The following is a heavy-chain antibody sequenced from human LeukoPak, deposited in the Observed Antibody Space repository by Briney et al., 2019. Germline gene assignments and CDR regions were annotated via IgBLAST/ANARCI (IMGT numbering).Heavy chain of an antibody. V-gene: IGHV1-69*01. D-gene: IGHD1-26*01. J-gene: IGHJ2*01. CDR3: ARAGVGAHGGYFDL. CDR1: GGTFSSYA. Sequence: SVKVSCKASGGTFSSYAISWVRQAPGQGREWMGGIIPIFGTANYAQKFQGRVTITADESTSTAYMELSSLRSEDTAVYYCARAGVGAHGGYFDLWGRGTLVTVSS. CDR2: IIPIFGTA.